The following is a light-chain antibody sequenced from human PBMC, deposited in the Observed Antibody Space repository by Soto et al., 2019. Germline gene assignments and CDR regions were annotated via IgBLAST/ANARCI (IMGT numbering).Light chain of an antibody. CDR1: QSVSSN. V-gene: IGKV3-15*01. J-gene: IGKJ5*01. Sequence: EIVMTQSPATLSVSPGERATLSCRASQSVSSNLAWHQQKPGQAPRILMYDASTRATGIPARFSGSGSGTEFTLTISSLQSEDFVVYYCQQYHNWPITFGQGTRLEIK. CDR3: QQYHNWPIT. CDR2: DAS.